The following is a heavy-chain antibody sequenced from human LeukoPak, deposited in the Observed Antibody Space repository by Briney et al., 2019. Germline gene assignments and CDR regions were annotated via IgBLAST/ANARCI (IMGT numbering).Heavy chain of an antibody. CDR1: GASISSGTYF. CDR2: IYTSGST. CDR3: ARDSSGWEHGYYFDY. Sequence: SETLSLTCTVSGASISSGTYFWSWIRQPAGKGLEWIGRIYTSGSTNYSPSLKSRVTFSVDTSKNQFSLKLNSVTAADTAVYYCARDSSGWEHGYYFDYWGQGTLVTVSS. V-gene: IGHV4-61*02. J-gene: IGHJ4*02. D-gene: IGHD6-19*01.